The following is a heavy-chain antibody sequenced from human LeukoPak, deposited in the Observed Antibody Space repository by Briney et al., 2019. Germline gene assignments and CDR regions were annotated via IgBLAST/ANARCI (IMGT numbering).Heavy chain of an antibody. CDR1: GFTFSSYW. D-gene: IGHD3-10*01. CDR3: ARDFKFGELLGY. V-gene: IGHV3-74*01. CDR2: INSDGSST. J-gene: IGHJ4*02. Sequence: GGPLRLSCAASGFTFSSYWMHWVRQAPGKGLVWVSRINSDGSSTSYADSVKGRFTISRDNAKNTLYLQMNSLRAEDTAVYYCARDFKFGELLGYWGQGTLVTVSS.